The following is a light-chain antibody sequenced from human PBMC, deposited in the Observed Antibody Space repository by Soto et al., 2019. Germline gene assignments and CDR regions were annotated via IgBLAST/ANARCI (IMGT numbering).Light chain of an antibody. CDR2: SNS. J-gene: IGLJ3*02. CDR1: SSNIGAGYD. Sequence: QSALTQPPSVPGAPGQRVTISCTGSSSNIGAGYDVHWYQQLPGTAPKLLIYSNSNRPSGVPDRFSGSKSGTSASLAITGLQAEDEADYYCQSYDSSLSGWVFGGGTKLTVL. V-gene: IGLV1-40*01. CDR3: QSYDSSLSGWV.